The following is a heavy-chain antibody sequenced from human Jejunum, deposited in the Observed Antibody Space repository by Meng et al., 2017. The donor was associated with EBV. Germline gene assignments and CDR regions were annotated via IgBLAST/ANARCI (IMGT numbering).Heavy chain of an antibody. CDR1: RGSFSGYY. D-gene: IGHD3-16*02. CDR2: INHSGST. V-gene: IGHV4-34*02. Sequence: QVQLQQWGEGLLKPSETLSLTCAVYRGSFSGYYWSWIRQHPGKGLEWIGEINHSGSTNYNPSLRSRVTISVETSKNQFSLRLNSVTAADTAVYYCARVAFSYTTRSLDSWGQGTLVTVSS. CDR3: ARVAFSYTTRSLDS. J-gene: IGHJ4*02.